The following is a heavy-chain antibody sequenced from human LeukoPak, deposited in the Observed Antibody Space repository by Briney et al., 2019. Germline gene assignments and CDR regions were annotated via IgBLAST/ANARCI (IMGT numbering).Heavy chain of an antibody. CDR3: ARGPPNWGYDY. J-gene: IGHJ4*02. CDR2: MSPNSGDT. Sequence: ASAKVSCKASGYTFTSYDFNWVRQATGQRPEWMGWMSPNSGDTGYAQKFQDRVTMTGNTSISTAYMELSSLRSDDTAVYYCARGPPNWGYDYWGPGTLVTVST. D-gene: IGHD7-27*01. V-gene: IGHV1-8*01. CDR1: GYTFTSYD.